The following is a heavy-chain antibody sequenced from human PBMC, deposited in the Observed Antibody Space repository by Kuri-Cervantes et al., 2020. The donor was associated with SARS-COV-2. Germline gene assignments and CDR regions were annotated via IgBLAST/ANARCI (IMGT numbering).Heavy chain of an antibody. CDR1: GYTFTGYY. CDR3: AREGVGAHKGYYMDV. D-gene: IGHD1-26*01. V-gene: IGHV1-2*02. CDR2: INPNSGGT. J-gene: IGHJ6*03. Sequence: ASVKVSCKVSGYTFTGYYMHWVRQAPGQGLEWMGWINPNSGGTNYAQKFQGRVTMTRDTSISTAYMELSRLRSDDTAVYYCAREGVGAHKGYYMDVWGKGTTVTVSS.